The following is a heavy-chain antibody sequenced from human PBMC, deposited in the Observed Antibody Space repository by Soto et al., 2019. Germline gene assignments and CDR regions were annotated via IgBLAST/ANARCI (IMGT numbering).Heavy chain of an antibody. J-gene: IGHJ4*02. CDR3: ARLRPSGTSDY. Sequence: QVQLQESGPGLVRPSETLSLTCTVSGDSMTNYYWNWLRQPPGKGLEWIGYIYYSGSTNYNPSLKSRVTISVETSKNQFSLKLSSVTAADTAIYYCARLRPSGTSDYWGQGTLVTVSS. D-gene: IGHD1-26*01. V-gene: IGHV4-59*08. CDR2: IYYSGST. CDR1: GDSMTNYY.